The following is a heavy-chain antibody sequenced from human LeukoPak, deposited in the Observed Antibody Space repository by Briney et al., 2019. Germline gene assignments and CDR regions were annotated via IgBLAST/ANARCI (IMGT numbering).Heavy chain of an antibody. D-gene: IGHD3-10*01. V-gene: IGHV3-30*04. Sequence: GGSLRLSCAASGFTFSSYAMHWVRQAPGKGLEWVAVIPYDGSNKYYADSVKGRFTISRDNSKNTLYLQMNSLRAEDTAVYYCARDAITMVRGGGPFDYWGQGTLVTVSS. CDR1: GFTFSSYA. J-gene: IGHJ4*02. CDR2: IPYDGSNK. CDR3: ARDAITMVRGGGPFDY.